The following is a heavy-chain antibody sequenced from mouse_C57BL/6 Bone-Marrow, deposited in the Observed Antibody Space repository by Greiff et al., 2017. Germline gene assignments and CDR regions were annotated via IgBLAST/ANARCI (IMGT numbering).Heavy chain of an antibody. J-gene: IGHJ1*01. D-gene: IGHD1-1*01. CDR2: IYPGTGST. CDR3: ARWGYDSSYGYFDV. CDR1: GYIFISYW. V-gene: IGHV1-76*01. Sequence: QVQLKESGAEVVRPGASVTLSCKTSGYIFISYWIHWVKQRSGQGLEWIARIYPGTGSTYYTEKFKDKATLTADKSSSTAYMPLSSLKSEDSAVYFCARWGYDSSYGYFDVWGAGTPVTVSA.